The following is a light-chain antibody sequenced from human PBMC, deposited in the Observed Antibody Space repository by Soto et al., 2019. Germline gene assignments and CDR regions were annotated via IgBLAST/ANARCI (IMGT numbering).Light chain of an antibody. CDR1: QSVSSN. CDR3: QQYNNWPPRT. CDR2: GAS. J-gene: IGKJ3*01. Sequence: EIVMTQSPATLSVSPGERATLSCRASQSVSSNLAWYQQKPGQAPRRLIYGASTRATGIPARFSGRGSGTEFELTISSRQSEDFPVYNCQQYNNWPPRTFGPGTKVDIK. V-gene: IGKV3-15*01.